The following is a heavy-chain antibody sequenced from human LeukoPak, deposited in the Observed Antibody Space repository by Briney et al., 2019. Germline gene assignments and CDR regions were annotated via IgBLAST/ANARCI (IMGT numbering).Heavy chain of an antibody. CDR3: ARLHLAVALGTLDI. Sequence: SETLSLTCTVSGGSISSYYWSWIRQPPGKGLEWIGYIFYSGTTNQNPSLKSRVAISVDTSKNQFSLRLNSVTAADTAIYYCARLHLAVALGTLDIWGQGTIVTVSS. J-gene: IGHJ3*02. CDR1: GGSISSYY. D-gene: IGHD6-19*01. V-gene: IGHV4-59*08. CDR2: IFYSGTT.